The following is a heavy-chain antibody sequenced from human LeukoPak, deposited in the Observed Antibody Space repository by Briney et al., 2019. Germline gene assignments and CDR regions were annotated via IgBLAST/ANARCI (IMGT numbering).Heavy chain of an antibody. D-gene: IGHD4-17*01. CDR3: TRGIGDYGYTYYGVDV. CDR2: IRTKPYGGTA. J-gene: IGHJ6*02. Sequence: PGGSLRLSCIASGFIFGDYAINWFRQAPGQGLEWVGFIRTKPYGGTAEYAAPVKGRFTISRDDSKSIASLQMSSLKTEDTAVYYCTRGIGDYGYTYYGVDVWGQGTTVTVSS. V-gene: IGHV3-49*03. CDR1: GFIFGDYA.